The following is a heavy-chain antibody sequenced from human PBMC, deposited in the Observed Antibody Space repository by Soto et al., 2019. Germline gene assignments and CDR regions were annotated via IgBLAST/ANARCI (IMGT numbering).Heavy chain of an antibody. CDR2: ISGNGDST. V-gene: IGHV3-23*01. CDR3: AKGRGGSGYSGLDV. D-gene: IGHD2-15*01. Sequence: GGSLRLSCAASGFTFSSQAMTWVRQAAGKGLEWVSVISGNGDSTYYADPVKGRFTISRDDSKNTLFLQMNSLRAEDTALYYCAKGRGGSGYSGLDVWGQGTTVTVSS. J-gene: IGHJ6*02. CDR1: GFTFSSQA.